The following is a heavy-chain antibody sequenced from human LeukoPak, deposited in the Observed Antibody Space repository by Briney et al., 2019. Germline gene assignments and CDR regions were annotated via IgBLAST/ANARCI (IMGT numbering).Heavy chain of an antibody. CDR1: GFTFSSYS. Sequence: GGSLRLSCAASGFTFSSYSMNWVRQAPGKGLEWVSSISSSSSYIYYADSVKGRFTISRDNAKNSLYLQMNSLRAEDTAVYYCASYLVGASETDYWGQGTLVTVSS. J-gene: IGHJ4*02. V-gene: IGHV3-21*01. CDR2: ISSSSSYI. CDR3: ASYLVGASETDY. D-gene: IGHD1-26*01.